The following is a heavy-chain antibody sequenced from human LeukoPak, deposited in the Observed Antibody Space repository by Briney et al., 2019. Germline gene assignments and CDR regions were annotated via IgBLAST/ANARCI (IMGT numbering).Heavy chain of an antibody. CDR3: AGQYTAYDAFDF. J-gene: IGHJ4*02. CDR1: GYSITRNYY. D-gene: IGHD5-12*01. Sequence: SETLSLTCTVSGYSITRNYYWGWIRQPPGKGLEWIASISHGASTYYNPSLQSRVTMSVDTSKDQFSLKLSSVTAADTAVYYCAGQYTAYDAFDFWGQGTPVTVSS. CDR2: ISHGAST. V-gene: IGHV4-38-2*02.